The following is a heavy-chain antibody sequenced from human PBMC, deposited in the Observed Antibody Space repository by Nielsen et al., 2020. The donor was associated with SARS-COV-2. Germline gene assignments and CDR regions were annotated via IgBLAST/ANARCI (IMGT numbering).Heavy chain of an antibody. CDR1: GFTFSDYT. J-gene: IGHJ6*02. CDR2: ISSSSTYI. D-gene: IGHD6-13*01. Sequence: GGSLRLSCAASGFTFSDYTLNWVRRAPGKGLEWVSSISSSSTYIYYADSVKGRFTISRNNGRDSLYLQMNSLKTEDTAVYYCTTAPSIAAAGWGDYYYYGMDVWGQGTTVTVSS. CDR3: TTAPSIAAAGWGDYYYYGMDV. V-gene: IGHV3-21*03.